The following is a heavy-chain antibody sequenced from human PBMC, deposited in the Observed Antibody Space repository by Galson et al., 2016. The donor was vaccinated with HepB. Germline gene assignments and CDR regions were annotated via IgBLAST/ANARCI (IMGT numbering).Heavy chain of an antibody. CDR1: GFTFSTYN. V-gene: IGHV3-30*18. CDR3: AKDERLLSDYGMDV. CDR2: ISYDGSQK. J-gene: IGHJ6*02. Sequence: SLRLSCAASGFTFSTYNMHWVRQAPGKGLEWVAFISYDGSQKYYADSVKGRFTISRDNSKNTLSLQMNSLRADDTAVYSCAKDERLLSDYGMDVWGQGTLVAVSS. D-gene: IGHD6-25*01.